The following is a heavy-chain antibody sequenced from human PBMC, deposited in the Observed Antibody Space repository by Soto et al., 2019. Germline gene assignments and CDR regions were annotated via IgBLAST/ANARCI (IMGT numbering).Heavy chain of an antibody. CDR1: GGSISSGAYY. V-gene: IGHV4-30-4*01. J-gene: IGHJ5*02. CDR3: ARVVRFCSRPSCRGRNWFDP. D-gene: IGHD2-2*01. CDR2: MFYVGAT. Sequence: QVQLQESGPGLVEPSQTLSLTCSVSGGSISSGAYYWSWLRQPPGQGLEWIGYMFYVGATYYNPSLKSRVTISVDTSKNQFSLKLSSVTAADTAVYHCARVVRFCSRPSCRGRNWFDPWGQGTLVTVTS.